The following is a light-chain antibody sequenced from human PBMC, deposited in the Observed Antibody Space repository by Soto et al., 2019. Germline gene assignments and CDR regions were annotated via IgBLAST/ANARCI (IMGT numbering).Light chain of an antibody. Sequence: QSALTQPASVSGSPGQSITISCTGTSSDIGADDYVSWYQHHPDKTPKLIIFEVTYRPTGISHRFFASKSGNTASLTISGLEAEDEAIYYCSSYRRTTFPHVVFGGGTKLTVL. CDR1: SSDIGADDY. CDR3: SSYRRTTFPHVV. CDR2: EVT. J-gene: IGLJ2*01. V-gene: IGLV2-14*01.